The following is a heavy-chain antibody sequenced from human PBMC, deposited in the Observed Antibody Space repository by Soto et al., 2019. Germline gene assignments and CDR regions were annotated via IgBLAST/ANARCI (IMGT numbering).Heavy chain of an antibody. D-gene: IGHD2-15*01. CDR2: INPSGGST. V-gene: IGHV1-46*01. Sequence: QVQLVQSGAEVKKPGASVKVSCKASGYTFTSYYMHWVRQAPGQGLEWMGIINPSGGSTSYAQKFQGRVTMNRYTPTRTVYMELSSLRSGNTAVYYWAREPTVVVNGMDVWGQGTTVTVSS. J-gene: IGHJ6*02. CDR3: AREPTVVVNGMDV. CDR1: GYTFTSYY.